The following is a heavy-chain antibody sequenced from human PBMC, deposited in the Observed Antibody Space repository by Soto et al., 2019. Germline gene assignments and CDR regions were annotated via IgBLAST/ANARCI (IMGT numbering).Heavy chain of an antibody. CDR3: ARSSIAALGLISFDY. CDR1: GESVSSNSAA. Sequence: SQTLSLTCAVSGESVSSNSAAWNWIRQYPSRGLEWLGRTYYRSKWYNDYAVSVKSRITINPDTSKNQFSLQLNSVTPEDTAVYYCARSSIAALGLISFDYWGQGTLVTVSS. J-gene: IGHJ4*02. CDR2: TYYRSKWYN. V-gene: IGHV6-1*01. D-gene: IGHD6-6*01.